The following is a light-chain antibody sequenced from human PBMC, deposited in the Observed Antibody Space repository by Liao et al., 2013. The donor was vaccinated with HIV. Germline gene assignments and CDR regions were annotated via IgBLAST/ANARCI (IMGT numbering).Light chain of an antibody. V-gene: IGLV3-21*01. CDR3: QVWDRGPAL. Sequence: SYVLTQPPSLSVAPGKTATITCGGNNIGTKSVHWYQQKPGQAPLVVIYYDSDRPSGIPERFSGSNSGNTGTLTISGTQPMDEGDYYCQVWDRGPALFGGGTKLTVL. J-gene: IGLJ2*01. CDR2: YDS. CDR1: NIGTKS.